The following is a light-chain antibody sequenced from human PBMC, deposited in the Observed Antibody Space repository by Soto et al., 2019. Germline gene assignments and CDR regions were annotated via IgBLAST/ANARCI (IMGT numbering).Light chain of an antibody. V-gene: IGKV3-11*01. CDR2: DAS. Sequence: EIVLTQSPATLSLSPGERATLSCRASQSVSSYLAWYQQKPGQAPRLLIYDASNRATGIPARFSGSGYGTDVTRTVSSLEPEDFAVYYWQQRSNWPPLAFGGGVEVEMK. J-gene: IGKJ4*01. CDR3: QQRSNWPPLA. CDR1: QSVSSY.